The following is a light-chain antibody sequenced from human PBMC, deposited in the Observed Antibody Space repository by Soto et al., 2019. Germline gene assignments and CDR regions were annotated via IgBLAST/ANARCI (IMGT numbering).Light chain of an antibody. Sequence: QSALTQPASVSGSPGQSITISCTGTSSDVGGYNYVSWYQQHPGKAPKLMIYDVSNRPSGVSIRLSGSKSGNTASLTISGLQDEDEADYYCSSYTTTIRVFGGGTKLTVL. CDR1: SSDVGGYNY. CDR2: DVS. J-gene: IGLJ3*02. V-gene: IGLV2-14*01. CDR3: SSYTTTIRV.